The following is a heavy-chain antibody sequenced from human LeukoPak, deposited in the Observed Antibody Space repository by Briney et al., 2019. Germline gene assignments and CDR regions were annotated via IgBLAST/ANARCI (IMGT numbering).Heavy chain of an antibody. CDR2: ISSSSSYI. CDR1: GFTFSSYS. V-gene: IGHV3-21*01. D-gene: IGHD2/OR15-2a*01. J-gene: IGHJ4*02. Sequence: PGGSLRLSWAASGFTFSSYSMNWVRQAPGPGLEWVSSISSSSSYIYYANSVKGRFNISRDNAKNSLYLQMNSLRAEDTAVYYCARGSNSPPFDYWGQGTLVTVSS. CDR3: ARGSNSPPFDY.